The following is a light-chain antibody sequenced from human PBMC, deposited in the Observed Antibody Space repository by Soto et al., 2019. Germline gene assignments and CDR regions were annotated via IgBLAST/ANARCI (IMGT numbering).Light chain of an antibody. CDR1: QSISDS. V-gene: IGKV1-5*03. CDR2: EAS. J-gene: IGKJ1*01. CDR3: QQYNGYWT. Sequence: DIQMTQSPSTLSASVGDRVTITCRASQSISDSLAWYQRKPGKAPKPLIYEASSLKSGVPSRFSGSRSGTEYTLTISSLQPDDFATYYCQQYNGYWTFGQGTKVEIK.